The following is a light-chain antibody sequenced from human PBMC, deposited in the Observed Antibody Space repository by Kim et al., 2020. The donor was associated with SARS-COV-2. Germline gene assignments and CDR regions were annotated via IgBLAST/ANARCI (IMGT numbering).Light chain of an antibody. CDR2: QDS. Sequence: SYELTQPPSVPVSPGQTASITCSVDKLGDKYACWYQQKQGQSPVLVIYQDSKRPSGIPERFSGSNSGNTATLTISGTQAMDEAVYYCQAWHSSTAVFGTGTQVTVL. CDR3: QAWHSSTAV. V-gene: IGLV3-1*01. CDR1: KLGDKY. J-gene: IGLJ1*01.